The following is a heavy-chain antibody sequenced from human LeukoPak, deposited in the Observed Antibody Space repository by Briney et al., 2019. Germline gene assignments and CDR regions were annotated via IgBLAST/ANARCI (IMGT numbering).Heavy chain of an antibody. Sequence: QPGGSLRLSCAASGFTFSSYWMTWVRQAPGKGLEWVADIKQDGSEKYSLDSVKGRFTISRDNAKNSLYLQMSSLRAEDTAVYYCARHHQVDSGRYYADFDFWGQGTLVTVSS. CDR3: ARHHQVDSGRYYADFDF. CDR2: IKQDGSEK. D-gene: IGHD3-22*01. V-gene: IGHV3-7*03. CDR1: GFTFSSYW. J-gene: IGHJ4*02.